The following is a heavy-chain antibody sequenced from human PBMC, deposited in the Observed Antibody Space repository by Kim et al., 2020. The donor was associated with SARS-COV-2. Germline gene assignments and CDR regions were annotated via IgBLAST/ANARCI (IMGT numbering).Heavy chain of an antibody. D-gene: IGHD3-16*01. J-gene: IGHJ4*02. CDR1: GFKFSDYA. CDR3: VKPLRGGLPPSPFDL. CDR2: VSFDGGEK. V-gene: IGHV3-30-3*02. Sequence: GGSLRLSCAASGFKFSDYAMHWVRQAPDKGLEWLAFVSFDGGEKFFADSVKGRFSISRDNSNNILYLRMTGLTSEDTAFYYCVKPLRGGLPPSPFDLWGQGTLVTVSS.